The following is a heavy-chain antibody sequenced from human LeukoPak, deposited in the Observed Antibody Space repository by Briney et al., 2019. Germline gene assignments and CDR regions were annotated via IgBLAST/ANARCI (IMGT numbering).Heavy chain of an antibody. J-gene: IGHJ6*02. Sequence: SETLSLTCAVYGGSFSGYYWSWIRQPPGKGLEWIGEINHSGSTNHNPSLKSRVTISVDTSKNQFSLKLSSVTAADTAVYYCARSYGGSYYYYYGMDVWGQGTTVTVSS. CDR2: INHSGST. V-gene: IGHV4-34*01. CDR3: ARSYGGSYYYYYGMDV. CDR1: GGSFSGYY. D-gene: IGHD5-12*01.